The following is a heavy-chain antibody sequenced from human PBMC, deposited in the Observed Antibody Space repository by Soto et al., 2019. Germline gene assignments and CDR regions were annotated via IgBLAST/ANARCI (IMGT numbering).Heavy chain of an antibody. D-gene: IGHD4-17*01. Sequence: SVKVSCKASGGTFSSYAISWVRQAPGQGLEWMGGIIPIFGTANYAQKFQGRVTITADESTSTAYMELSSLRSEDTAVYYCATRHGDSNGDYGVGYYYYYGMDVWGQGTTVTVSS. J-gene: IGHJ6*02. CDR3: ATRHGDSNGDYGVGYYYYYGMDV. CDR2: IIPIFGTA. CDR1: GGTFSSYA. V-gene: IGHV1-69*13.